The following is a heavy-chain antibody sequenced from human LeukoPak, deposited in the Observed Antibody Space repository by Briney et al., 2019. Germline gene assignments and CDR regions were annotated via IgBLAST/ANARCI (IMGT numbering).Heavy chain of an antibody. CDR3: ARELPFDY. CDR1: GFTFSRYW. J-gene: IGHJ4*02. CDR2: ISGDGSTT. V-gene: IGHV3-74*01. Sequence: PGGSLRLSCTASGFTFSRYWMHWVRQAPGKGLVWVSRISGDGSTTNYAESVKGRFTISRDNAKNTLYLQMNSLGAEDTAVYYCARELPFDYWGQGTLVTVSS.